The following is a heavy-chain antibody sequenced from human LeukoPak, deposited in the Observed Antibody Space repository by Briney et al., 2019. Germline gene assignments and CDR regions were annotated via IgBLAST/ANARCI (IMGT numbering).Heavy chain of an antibody. V-gene: IGHV4-38-2*02. Sequence: SETLSLTCTVSGYSVSSGYYWGWIRQPPGKGLEWIGSMYHSGDTYYNPSLKSRVTISVDTSKNQLSLKLSSVTAADTAVYYCARDRMVRGVIDYWGQGTLVTVSS. CDR1: GYSVSSGYY. CDR3: ARDRMVRGVIDY. D-gene: IGHD3-10*01. CDR2: MYHSGDT. J-gene: IGHJ4*02.